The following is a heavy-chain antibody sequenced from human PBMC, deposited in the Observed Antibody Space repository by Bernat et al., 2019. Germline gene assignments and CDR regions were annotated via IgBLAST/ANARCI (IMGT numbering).Heavy chain of an antibody. Sequence: QVWLVESGGGVVQPGGSLRLSCAASGFTFRSYGIHWVRQAPGKGLEWVTFIRHDGSDKYYTDSVKGRFTISRDNSKNTVYLQMNSLRAEDSAVYYCAKERDTNPRNYTMDVLGQGTTVTVSS. D-gene: IGHD2-8*01. CDR2: IRHDGSDK. CDR1: GFTFRSYG. V-gene: IGHV3-30*02. J-gene: IGHJ6*02. CDR3: AKERDTNPRNYTMDV.